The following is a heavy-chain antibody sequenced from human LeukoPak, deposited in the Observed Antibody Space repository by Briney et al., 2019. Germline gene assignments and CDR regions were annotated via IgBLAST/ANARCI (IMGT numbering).Heavy chain of an antibody. J-gene: IGHJ4*02. V-gene: IGHV3-21*01. D-gene: IGHD4-17*01. CDR2: ISSSSSYI. Sequence: GGSLRLSCAASGFTFSSYSMTWVRQARGKGLEWVSSISSSSSYIYYADSVKGRFTISRDNAKNSLYLQMNSLRAEDTAVYYCAGSSSPTVTLDYWGQGTLVTVSS. CDR3: AGSSSPTVTLDY. CDR1: GFTFSSYS.